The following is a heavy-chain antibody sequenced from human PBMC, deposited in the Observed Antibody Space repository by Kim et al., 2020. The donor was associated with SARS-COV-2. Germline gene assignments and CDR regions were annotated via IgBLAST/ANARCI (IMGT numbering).Heavy chain of an antibody. D-gene: IGHD3-9*01. Sequence: SVKVSCKASGGTFSSYAISWVRQAPGQGLEWMGGIIPIFGTANYAQKFQGRVTITADESTSTAYMELSSLRSEDTAVYYCARDLPLRYFDWSAWRYYGMDVWGQGTTVTVSS. CDR3: ARDLPLRYFDWSAWRYYGMDV. CDR1: GGTFSSYA. CDR2: IIPIFGTA. V-gene: IGHV1-69*13. J-gene: IGHJ6*02.